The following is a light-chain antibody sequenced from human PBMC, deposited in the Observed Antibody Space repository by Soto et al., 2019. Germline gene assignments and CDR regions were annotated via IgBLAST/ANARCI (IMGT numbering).Light chain of an antibody. J-gene: IGLJ1*01. CDR3: SSYTSSSTSV. Sequence: QSVLTQPASVSGSPGRSITISCTGTSSDVGGYNYVSWYQQHPGKVPKLMIYDVSNRPSGVSNRFSGSKSGNTASLTISGLQAEDEADYYCSSYTSSSTSVFGIGT. CDR1: SSDVGGYNY. CDR2: DVS. V-gene: IGLV2-14*03.